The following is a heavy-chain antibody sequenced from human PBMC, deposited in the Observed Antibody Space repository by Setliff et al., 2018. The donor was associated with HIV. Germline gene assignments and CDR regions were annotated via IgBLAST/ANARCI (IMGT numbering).Heavy chain of an antibody. CDR1: GFSFDDYA. CDR3: TRAWLGPTDY. V-gene: IGHV3-49*04. D-gene: IGHD6-19*01. Sequence: PGGSLRLSCTASGFSFDDYALTWVRQAPGKGLEWVGSIRSKAYGGTTEYAASVKGRFTISRDDSKTIAYLQMNSLKTEDTAVYYCTRAWLGPTDYWGQGTLVTVSS. J-gene: IGHJ4*02. CDR2: IRSKAYGGTT.